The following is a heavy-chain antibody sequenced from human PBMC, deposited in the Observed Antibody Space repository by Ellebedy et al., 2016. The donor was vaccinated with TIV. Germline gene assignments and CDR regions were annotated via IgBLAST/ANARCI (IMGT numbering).Heavy chain of an antibody. Sequence: ASVKVSCKASGYTFTDYYMHWVRQAPGQGLEWMGRINPNSGGTNYAQKFQGRVTMTRDTSISTAYMELSRLRSDDTAVYYCASTRRRHSGSYTELDFWGQGTLVTVSS. V-gene: IGHV1-2*06. J-gene: IGHJ4*02. CDR1: GYTFTDYY. CDR2: INPNSGGT. CDR3: ASTRRRHSGSYTELDF. D-gene: IGHD3-10*01.